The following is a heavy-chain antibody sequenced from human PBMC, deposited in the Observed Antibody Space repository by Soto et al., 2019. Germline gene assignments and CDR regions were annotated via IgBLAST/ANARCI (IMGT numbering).Heavy chain of an antibody. Sequence: VASVKVSCKASGYTFTSYAMHWVRQAPGQRLEWMGWINAGNGNTKYSQKFQGRVTITRDTSASTAYMELSSLRSEDTAVYYCARELRLRYYDSSGYYAYWYFDLWGRGTLVTVSS. CDR1: GYTFTSYA. J-gene: IGHJ2*01. D-gene: IGHD3-22*01. V-gene: IGHV1-3*01. CDR2: INAGNGNT. CDR3: ARELRLRYYDSSGYYAYWYFDL.